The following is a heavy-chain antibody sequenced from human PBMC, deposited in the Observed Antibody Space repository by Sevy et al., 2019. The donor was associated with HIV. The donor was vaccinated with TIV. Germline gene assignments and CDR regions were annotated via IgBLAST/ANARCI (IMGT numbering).Heavy chain of an antibody. D-gene: IGHD1-26*01. Sequence: GSLRPSCAASRFTFKTYWMSWVRQAPGKGLEGVGNIKEDGSAKYYADSVRGRFTISRDNAKNSLYLQMSSLRVEDTAVYYCARDSPGYGGYSYWGQGTLVTVSS. CDR3: ARDSPGYGGYSY. CDR2: IKEDGSAK. V-gene: IGHV3-7*01. J-gene: IGHJ4*01. CDR1: RFTFKTYW.